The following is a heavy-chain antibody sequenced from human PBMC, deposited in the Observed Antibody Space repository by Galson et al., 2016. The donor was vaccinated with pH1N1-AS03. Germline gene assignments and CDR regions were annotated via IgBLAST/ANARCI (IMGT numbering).Heavy chain of an antibody. CDR1: GFSLHTAPMR. V-gene: IGHV2-5*08. Sequence: PALVKPTQTLTLTCTFSGFSLHTAPMRVSWIRQPPGKALEWLARIDWDDDQRYSPSLKSRLTITKDTSKNQVVLTLTNMDPVDTATYYCAHSVITTVREPSYYFESWGQGTLVTVSS. D-gene: IGHD3-10*01. J-gene: IGHJ4*02. CDR2: IDWDDDQ. CDR3: AHSVITTVREPSYYFES.